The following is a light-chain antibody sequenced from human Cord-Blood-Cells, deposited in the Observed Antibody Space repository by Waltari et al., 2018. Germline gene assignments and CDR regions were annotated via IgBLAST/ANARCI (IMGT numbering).Light chain of an antibody. J-gene: IGLJ2*01. Sequence: QSALTQPRSVSGSPGQSVIISCTGTSSDVGGYNYVSWYQQHPGKAPKLMIYDVSKRRSGVSNRFSGSKSGNTASLTISGLQAEDEADYYCSAYTSSSTLVVGGGTKLTVL. V-gene: IGLV2-14*01. CDR3: SAYTSSSTLV. CDR1: SSDVGGYNY. CDR2: DVS.